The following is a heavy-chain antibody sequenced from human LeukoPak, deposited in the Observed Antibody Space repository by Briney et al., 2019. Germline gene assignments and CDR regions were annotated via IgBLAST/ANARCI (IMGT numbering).Heavy chain of an antibody. CDR2: IYYSGST. CDR3: ARLVIVRSSTSCYLSIGSSSNYYYYMDV. J-gene: IGHJ6*03. CDR1: GGSISSSSYY. V-gene: IGHV4-39*01. D-gene: IGHD2-2*01. Sequence: SETLSLTCTVSGGSISSSSYYWGWIRQPPGKGLEWIGSIYYSGSTYYNPSLKSRVTISVDTSKNQFSLKLSSVTAADTAVYYCARLVIVRSSTSCYLSIGSSSNYYYYMDVWGKGTTVTVSS.